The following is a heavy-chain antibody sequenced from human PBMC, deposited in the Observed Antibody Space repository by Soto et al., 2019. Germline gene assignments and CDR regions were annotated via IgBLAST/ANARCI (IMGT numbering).Heavy chain of an antibody. CDR2: INHSGST. V-gene: IGHV4-34*01. J-gene: IGHJ4*02. CDR3: ARVRKYYDIWSGPHFEY. CDR1: GGSFSDNS. D-gene: IGHD3-3*01. Sequence: SSETLSLTCAVYGGSFSDNSWSWIRQPPGKRLEWIGEINHSGSTNYNPSLKSRVTISIDTSKNQFSLKLSSVTAADTAVYYCARVRKYYDIWSGPHFEYWGQGTLVTVSS.